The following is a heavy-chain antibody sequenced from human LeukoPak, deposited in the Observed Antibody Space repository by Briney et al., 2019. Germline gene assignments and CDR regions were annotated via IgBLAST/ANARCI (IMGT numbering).Heavy chain of an antibody. V-gene: IGHV3-20*04. Sequence: GGSLRLSCAASGFPFDDYGMTWVRQAPGKGLEWVSGNADSVKGRFTISRDNAKNSLYLQMNSLRAEDTAVYYCAKDDAWGRYQHWGQGTLVSVSS. J-gene: IGHJ1*01. CDR3: AKDDAWGRYQH. CDR1: GFPFDDYG. D-gene: IGHD3-16*01.